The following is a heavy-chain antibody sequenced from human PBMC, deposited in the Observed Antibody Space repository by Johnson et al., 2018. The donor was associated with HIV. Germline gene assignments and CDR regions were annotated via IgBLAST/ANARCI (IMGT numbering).Heavy chain of an antibody. CDR2: ISYDGSNK. Sequence: QVQLVESGGGLIQPGGSLRLSCAASGFTVSSYAMHWVRQAPGKGLEWVAVISYDGSNKYYADSVKGRFTISRDNSKNTVYLQMNSLRAEDTAVYYCARDSAGNWNLRPGNDAFDIWGQGTMVTVSS. CDR3: ARDSAGNWNLRPGNDAFDI. D-gene: IGHD1-1*01. V-gene: IGHV3-30*04. J-gene: IGHJ3*02. CDR1: GFTVSSYA.